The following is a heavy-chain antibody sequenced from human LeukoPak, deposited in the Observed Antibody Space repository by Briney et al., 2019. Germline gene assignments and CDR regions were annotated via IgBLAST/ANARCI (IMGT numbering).Heavy chain of an antibody. V-gene: IGHV3-48*03. CDR2: ISSSGSTI. D-gene: IGHD3-22*01. CDR1: GFTFSSYE. J-gene: IGHJ4*02. Sequence: PGGSLRLSCAASGFTFSSYEMNWVRQAPGKGLEWVSYISSSGSTIYYADSVKGRFTISRDNAKNSLYLQMNSLRAEDTAVYYCARGDSSGYYYRGSFDYWGQGTLVTVSS. CDR3: ARGDSSGYYYRGSFDY.